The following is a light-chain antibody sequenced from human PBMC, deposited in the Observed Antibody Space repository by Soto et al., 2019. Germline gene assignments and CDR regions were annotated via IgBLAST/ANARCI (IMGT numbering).Light chain of an antibody. CDR3: QQYYSIPFT. V-gene: IGKV4-1*01. CDR1: QSVLYNSNNKNH. CDR2: GAS. Sequence: DFVMTQAPDSLAVSLGERATINCKSSQSVLYNSNNKNHLGWFQQKPGHPPKLLIYGASFRPSGVPGRFSGSGSVTDFTLTISSLQAEDVAVYYCQQYYSIPFTFGQGTKLEI. J-gene: IGKJ2*01.